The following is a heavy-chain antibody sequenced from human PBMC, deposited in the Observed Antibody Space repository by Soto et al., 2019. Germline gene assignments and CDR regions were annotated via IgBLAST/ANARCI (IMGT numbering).Heavy chain of an antibody. Sequence: QITLKESGPTLVKPSQTLTLTCSFSGFSLTTDGVGVGWLRQPPGKALEWLALIYWDDDKRYSPSLQTRLTISKDITKNQVVLRMTNMHPVDTATYFCAHGGWSCGSDRCSVAEYFHPWGLGTLVTVSS. CDR2: IYWDDDK. CDR1: GFSLTTDGVG. V-gene: IGHV2-5*02. J-gene: IGHJ1*01. CDR3: AHGGWSCGSDRCSVAEYFHP. D-gene: IGHD2-21*01.